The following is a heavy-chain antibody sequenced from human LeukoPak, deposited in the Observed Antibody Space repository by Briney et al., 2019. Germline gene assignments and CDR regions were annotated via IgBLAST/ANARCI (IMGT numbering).Heavy chain of an antibody. CDR2: IYYSGST. J-gene: IGHJ6*02. D-gene: IGHD6-13*01. V-gene: IGHV4-39*07. CDR3: ARDGAAAGYYYGMDV. Sequence: SETLSLTCTVSGGSISSSSYYWGWIRQPPGKGLEWIGSIYYSGSTYYNPSLKSRVTISVDTSKNQFSLKLSSVTAADTAVYYCARDGAAAGYYYGMDVWGQGTTVTVSS. CDR1: GGSISSSSYY.